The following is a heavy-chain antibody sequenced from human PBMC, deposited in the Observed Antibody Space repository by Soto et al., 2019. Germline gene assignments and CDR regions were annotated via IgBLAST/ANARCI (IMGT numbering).Heavy chain of an antibody. CDR1: GFSFSNHW. D-gene: IGHD4-17*01. J-gene: IGHJ6*02. V-gene: IGHV3-7*03. Sequence: EVQLVESGGGLVQPGGSLRLSCAASGFSFSNHWMNWVRQAPGKGLDWVANINQDGSEKYYVDSVKGRFTISRDNAKNALYLQMNSLRAEDTAVYYCARMTIGNYYSLDVWGQGTTVTVSS. CDR3: ARMTIGNYYSLDV. CDR2: INQDGSEK.